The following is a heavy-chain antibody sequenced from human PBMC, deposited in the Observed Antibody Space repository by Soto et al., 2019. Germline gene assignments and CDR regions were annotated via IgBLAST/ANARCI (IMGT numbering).Heavy chain of an antibody. J-gene: IGHJ6*02. CDR3: AKEVPVGGPGYGMDV. V-gene: IGHV3-43*01. CDR2: VSWVGGST. CDR1: IFIFDDYT. D-gene: IGHD2-2*01. Sequence: SMTPSSVSSIFIFDDYTMHWVSQVAGGLRGWVSFVSWVGGSTYYAGSVKDRFTISRDNSTNSLYLQMTSLRTEDTAMTYYAKEVPVGGPGYGMDVWGQGTTVTVSS.